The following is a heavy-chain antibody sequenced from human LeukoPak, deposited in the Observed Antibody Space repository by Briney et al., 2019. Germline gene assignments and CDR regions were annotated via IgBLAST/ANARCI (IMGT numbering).Heavy chain of an antibody. CDR3: AGRKVDSGVVTLDF. Sequence: ASVEVSCMASGYTFTTYFIHWVRQAPGQGLEWMGVMSPNSGGTSYALKFQGRVIMTGDTSTTTFYLDLSNLKSEDTAVYYCAGRKVDSGVVTLDFWGQGTLVTVSS. CDR2: MSPNSGGT. J-gene: IGHJ4*02. V-gene: IGHV1-46*01. CDR1: GYTFTTYF. D-gene: IGHD5-18*01.